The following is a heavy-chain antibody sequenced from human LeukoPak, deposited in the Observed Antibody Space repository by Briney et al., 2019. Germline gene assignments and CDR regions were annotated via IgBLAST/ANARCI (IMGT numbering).Heavy chain of an antibody. V-gene: IGHV3-7*01. J-gene: IGHJ4*02. CDR1: GFTFSNYW. Sequence: GGSLRLSCAASGFTFSNYWMIWVRQAPGKGLEWVASIKQDGSEKQYVGSVRGRFTISRDNAKNVLDLQMNSLTAEDTAVYYCANAYWGQGTLVTVSS. CDR3: ANAY. CDR2: IKQDGSEK.